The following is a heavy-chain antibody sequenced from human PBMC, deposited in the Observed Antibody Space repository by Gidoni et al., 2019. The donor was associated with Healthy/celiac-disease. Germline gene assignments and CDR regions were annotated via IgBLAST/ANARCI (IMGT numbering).Heavy chain of an antibody. CDR2: IWYDGSNK. V-gene: IGHV3-33*01. CDR1: GFPVSSYG. CDR3: ARDPSDPNSYYFDY. J-gene: IGHJ4*02. Sequence: QVQLVESGGGVVQPGRSLRLSCAASGFPVSSYGMPWVRQAPGKGLGWVAVIWYDGSNKYYADSVKGRFTISRDNSKSTLYLQMNSLRAEDTAVYYCARDPSDPNSYYFDYWGQGTLVTVSS.